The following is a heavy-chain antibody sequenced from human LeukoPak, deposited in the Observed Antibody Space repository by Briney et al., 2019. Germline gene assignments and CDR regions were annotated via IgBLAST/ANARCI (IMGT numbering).Heavy chain of an antibody. CDR3: ARDTRSYDTSGYYYYDY. Sequence: PSETLSLTCTVSGGSISSYYWSWIRQPPGKGLEWIGYIYYSGSTKYNPSLKSRVTISVDTSRNQFSLKLRSVTAADTAIYYCARDTRSYDTSGYYYYDYWGQGTLVTVSS. J-gene: IGHJ4*02. CDR2: IYYSGST. V-gene: IGHV4-59*01. D-gene: IGHD3-22*01. CDR1: GGSISSYY.